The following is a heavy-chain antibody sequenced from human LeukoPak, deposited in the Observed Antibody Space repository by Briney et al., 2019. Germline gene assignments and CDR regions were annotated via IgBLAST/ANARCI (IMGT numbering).Heavy chain of an antibody. CDR3: GRGPSGNIAVAASV. CDR2: ISSSSSYI. D-gene: IGHD6-19*01. Sequence: PGGSLRLSCAASGFTFSSYSMNWVRQAPGKGLEWVSSISSSSSYIYYADSVKGRSTISRDNAKNSLYLQMNSLRAEDTAVYYCGRGPSGNIAVAASVWGQGTLVTVSS. V-gene: IGHV3-21*01. CDR1: GFTFSSYS. J-gene: IGHJ4*02.